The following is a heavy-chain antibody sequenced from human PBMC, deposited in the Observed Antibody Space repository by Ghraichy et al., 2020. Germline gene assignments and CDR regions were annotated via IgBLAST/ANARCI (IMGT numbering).Heavy chain of an antibody. V-gene: IGHV4-39*01. Sequence: QTLSLTCTVSGGSISSSSYYWGWIRQPPGKGLEWIGSIYYSGSTYYNPSLKSRVTISVDTSKNQFSLKLSSVTAADTAVYYCARQLERPNFDYWGQGTLVTVSS. J-gene: IGHJ4*02. D-gene: IGHD1-1*01. CDR3: ARQLERPNFDY. CDR2: IYYSGST. CDR1: GGSISSSSYY.